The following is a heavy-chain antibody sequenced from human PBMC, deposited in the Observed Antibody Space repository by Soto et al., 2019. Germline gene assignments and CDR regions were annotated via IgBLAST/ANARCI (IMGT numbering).Heavy chain of an antibody. V-gene: IGHV2-5*01. D-gene: IGHD3-16*01. J-gene: IGHJ4*02. CDR1: GFSLTTTGVG. Sequence: SGPTLVHPTHPRTLSCTFSGFSLTTTGVGVSWIRQPPGKALEWIARIYWHDDKRYSPSLKSRHTITKDTSKNLVVLTLTNMDPVYTATYYCAHREGATVGLYYFDYWGQGALVTVSS. CDR3: AHREGATVGLYYFDY. CDR2: IYWHDDK.